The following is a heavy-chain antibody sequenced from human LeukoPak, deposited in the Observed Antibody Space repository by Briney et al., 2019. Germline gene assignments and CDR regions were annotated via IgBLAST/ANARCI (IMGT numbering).Heavy chain of an antibody. Sequence: GESLKISCKGSGYSFTSYWTGWVRQMPGKGLEWMGIIYPGDSDTRYSPSFQGQVTISADKSISTAYLQWSSLKASDTAMYYCASDSSGYYGGYYYGMDVWGQGTTVTVSS. CDR3: ASDSSGYYGGYYYGMDV. D-gene: IGHD3-22*01. J-gene: IGHJ6*02. CDR2: IYPGDSDT. V-gene: IGHV5-51*01. CDR1: GYSFTSYW.